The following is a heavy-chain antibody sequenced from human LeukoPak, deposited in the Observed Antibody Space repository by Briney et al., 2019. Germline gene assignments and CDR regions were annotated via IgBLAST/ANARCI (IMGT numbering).Heavy chain of an antibody. CDR2: ISAYNGNT. D-gene: IGHD3-22*01. CDR3: AREDDSSGYYLGAFDI. J-gene: IGHJ3*02. V-gene: IGHV1-18*01. Sequence: ASVKVSCKASGYTFTSYGISWVRQAPGQGLEWMGRISAYNGNTNYAQKLQGRVTMTTDTSTSTAYMELRSLRSDDTAVYYCAREDDSSGYYLGAFDIWGQGTMVTVSS. CDR1: GYTFTSYG.